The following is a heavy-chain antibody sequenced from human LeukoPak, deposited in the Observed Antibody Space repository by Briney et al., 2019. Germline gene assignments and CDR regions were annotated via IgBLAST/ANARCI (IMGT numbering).Heavy chain of an antibody. Sequence: TSETLSLTCTVSGGSISSSSYYWGWIRQPPGKGLEWIGSIHYSGSTYYNPSLKSRVTISVDTSKNQFSLKLSSVTAADTAVYYCARHEGSSPFIDYWGQGTLVTVSS. J-gene: IGHJ4*02. CDR2: IHYSGST. CDR3: ARHEGSSPFIDY. CDR1: GGSISSSSYY. V-gene: IGHV4-39*01. D-gene: IGHD6-6*01.